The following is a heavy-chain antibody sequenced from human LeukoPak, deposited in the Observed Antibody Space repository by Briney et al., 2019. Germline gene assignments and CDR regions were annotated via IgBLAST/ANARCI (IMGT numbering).Heavy chain of an antibody. J-gene: IGHJ4*02. CDR2: ISSSSSYI. V-gene: IGHV3-21*01. D-gene: IGHD4-17*01. CDR3: ARDLWDYGDYVFDY. Sequence: GALRLSCAASGFTFSSYSMNWVRQAPGKGLEWVSSISSSSSYIYYADSVKGRFTISRDNSKNTLYLQMNSLRAEDTAVYYCARDLWDYGDYVFDYWGQGTLVTVSS. CDR1: GFTFSSYS.